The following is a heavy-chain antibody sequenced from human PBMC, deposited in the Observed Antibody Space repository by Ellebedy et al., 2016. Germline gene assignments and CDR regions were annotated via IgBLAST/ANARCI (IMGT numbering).Heavy chain of an antibody. D-gene: IGHD6-13*01. CDR3: ARDHGIAAAGGWFDT. CDR2: IYHSGST. CDR1: GGSISSYY. Sequence: SETLSLTCTVSGGSISSYYWSWIRQPPGKGLEWIGYIYHSGSTYYNPSLKSRVTISVDRSKNQFSLKLSSVTAADTAVYYCARDHGIAAAGGWFDTWGQGTLVTVSS. V-gene: IGHV4-59*12. J-gene: IGHJ5*02.